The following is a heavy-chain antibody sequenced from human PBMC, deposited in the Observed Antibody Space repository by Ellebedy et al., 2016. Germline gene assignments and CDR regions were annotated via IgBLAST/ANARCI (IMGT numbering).Heavy chain of an antibody. D-gene: IGHD2-15*01. CDR3: AKDIYCSGGSCYSPKAYYYYYGMDV. Sequence: SLKISCAASGFTFDDYAMHWVRQAPGKGLEWVSGISWNSGSIGYADSVKGRFTISRDNAKNSLYLQMNSLRAEDTALYYCAKDIYCSGGSCYSPKAYYYYYGMDVWGQGTTVTVSS. CDR2: ISWNSGSI. J-gene: IGHJ6*02. CDR1: GFTFDDYA. V-gene: IGHV3-9*01.